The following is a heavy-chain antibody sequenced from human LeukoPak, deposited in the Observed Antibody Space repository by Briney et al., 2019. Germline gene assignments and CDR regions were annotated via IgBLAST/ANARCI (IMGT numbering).Heavy chain of an antibody. J-gene: IGHJ6*03. V-gene: IGHV4-59*01. D-gene: IGHD2-2*01. Sequence: PSETLSLTCPVSGGSISSYYWSWIRQPPGKGLEWIGYIYYSGSTNYNPSLKSRVTISVDTSKNQFSLKLSSVTAADTAVYYCARVPCSSTSCYPYYYYMDVWGKGTTVTVSS. CDR3: ARVPCSSTSCYPYYYYMDV. CDR1: GGSISSYY. CDR2: IYYSGST.